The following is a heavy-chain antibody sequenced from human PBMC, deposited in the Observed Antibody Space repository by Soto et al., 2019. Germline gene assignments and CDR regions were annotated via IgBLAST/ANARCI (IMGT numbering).Heavy chain of an antibody. D-gene: IGHD2-15*01. CDR3: ARDCSGGSCSGYGY. Sequence: QVQLVQSGAEVKKPGSSVKVSCKASGGTFSSYTISWVRQAPGQGLEWMGRIIPILGIANYAQKFQGRVTITADKSTSTAYMELSSLRSEDTAVYYCARDCSGGSCSGYGYWGQGTLVTVSS. V-gene: IGHV1-69*08. CDR1: GGTFSSYT. CDR2: IIPILGIA. J-gene: IGHJ4*02.